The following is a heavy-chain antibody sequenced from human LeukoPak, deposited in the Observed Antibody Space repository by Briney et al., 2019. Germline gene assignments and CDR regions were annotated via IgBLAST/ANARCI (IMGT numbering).Heavy chain of an antibody. D-gene: IGHD3-22*01. V-gene: IGHV3-64*01. Sequence: GGSLRLSCAASGFTFSSYAMHWVRQAPGKGLEYVSAISSNGGSTYYANSVKARFTISRDNSKNTLYLQMGSLRAEDMAVYYCARGPSSGYYYGWFDPWGQGTLVTVSS. J-gene: IGHJ5*02. CDR2: ISSNGGST. CDR1: GFTFSSYA. CDR3: ARGPSSGYYYGWFDP.